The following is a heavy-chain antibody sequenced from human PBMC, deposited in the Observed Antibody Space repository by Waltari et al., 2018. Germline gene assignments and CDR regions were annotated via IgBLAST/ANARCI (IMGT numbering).Heavy chain of an antibody. V-gene: IGHV4-34*01. CDR3: ARQTRIVVVVAATGYYFDY. CDR1: GGSFSGYY. Sequence: QVQLQQWGAGLLKPSETLSLTCAVYGGSFSGYYWSWIRQPPGKGLEWIGEINHSGITNDNPSLKSRVTISVDTSKNQFSLKLSSVTAADTAVYYCARQTRIVVVVAATGYYFDYWGQGTLVTVSS. D-gene: IGHD2-15*01. CDR2: INHSGIT. J-gene: IGHJ4*02.